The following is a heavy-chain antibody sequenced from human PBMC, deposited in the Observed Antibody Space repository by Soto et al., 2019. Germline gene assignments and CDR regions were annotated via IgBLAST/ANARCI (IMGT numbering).Heavy chain of an antibody. V-gene: IGHV1-18*01. CDR2: ISAYNGNT. J-gene: IGHJ6*02. D-gene: IGHD1-1*01. Sequence: GASVKVSCKASGYTFTSYGISWVRQAPGQGLEWMGWISAYNGNTNYAQKLQGRVTMTTDTSTSTAYMELRSLRSDDTAVYYCARETFNDGGTLYYYGMDVSGQATTVTVSS. CDR3: ARETFNDGGTLYYYGMDV. CDR1: GYTFTSYG.